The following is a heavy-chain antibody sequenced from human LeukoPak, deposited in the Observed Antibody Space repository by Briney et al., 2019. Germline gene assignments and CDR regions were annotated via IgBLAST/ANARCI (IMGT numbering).Heavy chain of an antibody. Sequence: ASVKVSCKASGGTFTNYAINWVRQATGQGLEWLGWLNPNNGNTGYARKFQGRVTMTRDISISTAYMEVSSLTSEDTAVYYCARGLQRGDRMLLWFGEFWGDSSYGMDVWGQGTTVTVSS. CDR3: ARGLQRGDRMLLWFGEFWGDSSYGMDV. CDR2: LNPNNGNT. J-gene: IGHJ6*02. CDR1: GGTFTNYA. D-gene: IGHD3-10*01. V-gene: IGHV1-8*01.